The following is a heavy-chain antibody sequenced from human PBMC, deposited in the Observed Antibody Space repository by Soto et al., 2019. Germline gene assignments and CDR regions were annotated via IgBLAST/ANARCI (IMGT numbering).Heavy chain of an antibody. CDR2: ISYDGSNK. Sequence: GGSLRLSCAASGFTFSSYAMHWVRQAPGKGLEWVAVISYDGSNKYYADSVKGRFTISRDNSKNTLYLQMNSLRAEDTAVYYCARDVGEDSSSTLDYWGQGTLVTVTS. CDR1: GFTFSSYA. D-gene: IGHD6-6*01. J-gene: IGHJ4*02. CDR3: ARDVGEDSSSTLDY. V-gene: IGHV3-30-3*01.